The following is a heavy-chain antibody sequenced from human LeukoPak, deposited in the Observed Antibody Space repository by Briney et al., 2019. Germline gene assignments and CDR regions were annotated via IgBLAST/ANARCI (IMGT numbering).Heavy chain of an antibody. CDR2: ISAYNGNT. CDR1: GYTFTGYG. Sequence: ASVKVSCKASGYTFTGYGISWVRQAPGQGLEWMGWISAYNGNTNYAQKLQGRVTMTTDTSTSTAYMELRSLRSDDTAVYYCATYSGYDFPKYYYFDYWGQGTLVTVSS. J-gene: IGHJ4*02. CDR3: ATYSGYDFPKYYYFDY. D-gene: IGHD5-12*01. V-gene: IGHV1-18*01.